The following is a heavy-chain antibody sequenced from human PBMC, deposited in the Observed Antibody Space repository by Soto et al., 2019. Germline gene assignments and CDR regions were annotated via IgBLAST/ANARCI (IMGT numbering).Heavy chain of an antibody. D-gene: IGHD4-17*01. CDR1: GYTFTSYA. J-gene: IGHJ4*02. V-gene: IGHV1-3*01. Sequence: ASVKVSCKASGYTFTSYAMHWVRQAPGQRLEWMGWINAGNGNTKYSQKFQGRVTITRDTSASTAYMELSSLRSEDTAVYYCARDRNGDYEYYFHYWGQGTLVTVSS. CDR3: ARDRNGDYEYYFHY. CDR2: INAGNGNT.